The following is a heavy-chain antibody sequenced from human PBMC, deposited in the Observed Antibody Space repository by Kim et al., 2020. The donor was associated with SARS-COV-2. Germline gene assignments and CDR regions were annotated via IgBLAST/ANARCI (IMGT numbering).Heavy chain of an antibody. D-gene: IGHD2-2*01. J-gene: IGHJ4*02. V-gene: IGHV3-21*01. CDR3: ARGMNDIVVVPAAI. Sequence: DSVKGRCTISRDNAKNSLYLEMNSLRAEDTAVYYCARGMNDIVVVPAAIWGQGTLVTVSS.